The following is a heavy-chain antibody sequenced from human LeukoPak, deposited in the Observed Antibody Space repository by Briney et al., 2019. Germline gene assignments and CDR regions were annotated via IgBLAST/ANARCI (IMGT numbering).Heavy chain of an antibody. CDR3: AKEIRPNDC. J-gene: IGHJ4*02. CDR2: ISIGGDTT. V-gene: IGHV3-23*01. D-gene: IGHD4-17*01. CDR1: GFTFSSHG. Sequence: GGSLRLSCAASGFTFSSHGMCWVRQAPGRGLEWVSSISIGGDTTYSDSVKGRFTISRDNSKNTLYLRLDSLRAEDTAIYYCAKEIRPNDCWGQGTLVTVSS.